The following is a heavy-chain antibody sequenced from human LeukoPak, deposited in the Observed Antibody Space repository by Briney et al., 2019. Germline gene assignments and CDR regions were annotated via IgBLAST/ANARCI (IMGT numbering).Heavy chain of an antibody. V-gene: IGHV4-34*01. CDR3: ACSTPRVAFDI. CDR2: INHSGST. J-gene: IGHJ3*02. Sequence: SETLSLTCAVYGGSFSGYYWSWIRQPPGKGLEWIGEINHSGSTDYNPSLKSRVTISVDTSKNQFSLKLSSVTAADTAVYYCACSTPRVAFDIWGQGTMVTVSS. D-gene: IGHD4-23*01. CDR1: GGSFSGYY.